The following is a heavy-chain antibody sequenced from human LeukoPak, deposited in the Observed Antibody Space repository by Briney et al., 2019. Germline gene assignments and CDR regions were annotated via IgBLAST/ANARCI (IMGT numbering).Heavy chain of an antibody. CDR2: ISAYNGNT. V-gene: IGHV1-18*01. Sequence: GASVKVSCKASGYTFTSYGISWVRQAPGQGLEWMGWISAYNGNTNYAQKLQGRVTMTTDTSTSTAYMELRSLRSDDTAVYYCARAHRSGTAMVNVYWGQGTLVTVSS. D-gene: IGHD5-18*01. CDR3: ARAHRSGTAMVNVY. CDR1: GYTFTSYG. J-gene: IGHJ4*02.